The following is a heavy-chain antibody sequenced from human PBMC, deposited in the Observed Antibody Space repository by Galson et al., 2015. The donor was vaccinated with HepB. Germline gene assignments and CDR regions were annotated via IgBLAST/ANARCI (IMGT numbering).Heavy chain of an antibody. CDR3: ARVETYYYDSSGYYYDDY. CDR2: ISAYNGNT. J-gene: IGHJ4*02. D-gene: IGHD3-22*01. CDR1: GYTFTSYG. V-gene: IGHV1-18*01. Sequence: SVKVSCKASGYTFTSYGISWVRQAPGQGLEWMGWISAYNGNTNYAQKLQGRVTMTTDTSTSTAYMELRSLRSDDTAVYYCARVETYYYDSSGYYYDDYWGQGTLVTVSS.